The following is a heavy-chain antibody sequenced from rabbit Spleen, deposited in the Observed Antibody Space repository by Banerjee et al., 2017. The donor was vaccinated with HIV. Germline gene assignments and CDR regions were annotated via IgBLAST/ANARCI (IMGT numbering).Heavy chain of an antibody. J-gene: IGHJ6*01. CDR1: GIDFSSYYY. CDR3: ARDTGTSFSTYGMDL. V-gene: IGHV1S45*01. Sequence: QEQLEESGGDLVQPEGSLTLTCKASGIDFSSYYYMCWVRQAPGKGLEWIACIYAGSSGRTYYASWAKGRFTISKTSSTTVTLQMTSLTAADTATYFCARDTGTSFSTYGMDLWGPGTLVTVS. CDR2: IYAGSSGRT. D-gene: IGHD8-1*01.